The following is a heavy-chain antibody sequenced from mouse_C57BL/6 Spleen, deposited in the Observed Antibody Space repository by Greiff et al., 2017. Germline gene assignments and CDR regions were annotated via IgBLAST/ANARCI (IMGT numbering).Heavy chain of an antibody. CDR1: GYTFTSYW. D-gene: IGHD4-1*01. J-gene: IGHJ4*01. CDR2: INPSNGGT. Sequence: QVQLKQPGTELVKPGASVKLSCKASGYTFTSYWMHWVKQRPGQGLEWIGNINPSNGGTNYNEKFKSKATLTVAKSSSTAYMQLSSLTSEDSAVYYCARDWARVAMDYWGQGTSVTVSS. CDR3: ARDWARVAMDY. V-gene: IGHV1-53*01.